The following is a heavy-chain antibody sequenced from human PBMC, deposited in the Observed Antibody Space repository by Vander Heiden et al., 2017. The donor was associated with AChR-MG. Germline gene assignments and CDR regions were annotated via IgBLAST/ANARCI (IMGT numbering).Heavy chain of an antibody. CDR1: GGTFSNYA. D-gene: IGHD2-2*01. V-gene: IGHV1-69*04. CDR2: IIPLFNKP. CDR3: ARSTVVVVPGVNRRYSYNVMDV. Sequence: QVQLVQSGADVKKPGSSVTFPCKASGGTFSNYASSRVRQAPGQGREWMGRIIPLFNKPDYAEKFQARVTMIADNSTSTVYMELSSLRSEDTAVYYCARSTVVVVPGVNRRYSYNVMDVWGQGTTVTVSS. J-gene: IGHJ6*02.